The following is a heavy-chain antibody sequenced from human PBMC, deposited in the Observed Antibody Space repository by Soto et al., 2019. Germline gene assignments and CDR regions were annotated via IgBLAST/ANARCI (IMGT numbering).Heavy chain of an antibody. CDR3: ARADGYYFDSCYAP. CDR2: INTGQGYT. V-gene: IGHV1-3*04. J-gene: IGHJ5*02. CDR1: GYTFKSYA. Sequence: ASVKVSCKASGYTFKSYAMSWMRQAPGQGLEWLGWINTGQGYTKYSQKFQDRVTITRDTSARTVYMELRSLRSEDSAVYSCARADGYYFDSCYAPWGQGTLDTVSS. D-gene: IGHD3-22*01.